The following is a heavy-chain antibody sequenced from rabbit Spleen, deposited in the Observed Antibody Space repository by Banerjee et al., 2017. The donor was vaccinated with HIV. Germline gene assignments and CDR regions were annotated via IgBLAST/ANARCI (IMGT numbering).Heavy chain of an antibody. J-gene: IGHJ4*01. V-gene: IGHV1S40*01. Sequence: QSLEESGGDMVKNGASLTLPCTASGLSFSRDYYICWVRQAPGKGLEWIGCIYTDGSGSSSYASWAKGLFTISKSSSTTVTQQMTSLTVADTASYCCASAGDGGDGYLNLWGPGTLVTVS. D-gene: IGHD2-1*01. CDR2: IYTDGSGSS. CDR3: ASAGDGGDGYLNL. CDR1: GLSFSRDYY.